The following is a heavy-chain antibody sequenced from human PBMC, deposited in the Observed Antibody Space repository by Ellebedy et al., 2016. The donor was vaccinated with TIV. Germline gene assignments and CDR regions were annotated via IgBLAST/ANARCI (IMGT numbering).Heavy chain of an antibody. J-gene: IGHJ4*02. CDR3: IENVSPGGLDY. Sequence: PGGSLRLSCAASGFTFTNYWMHWVRQAQGKGMVWVSRIHSAESDMIYTDSVKGRFTISTDNAKNSVSLQMNSLRLEDTALYFCIENVSPGGLDYWGQGALVIVS. V-gene: IGHV3-74*01. D-gene: IGHD3-10*01. CDR1: GFTFTNYW. CDR2: IHSAESDM.